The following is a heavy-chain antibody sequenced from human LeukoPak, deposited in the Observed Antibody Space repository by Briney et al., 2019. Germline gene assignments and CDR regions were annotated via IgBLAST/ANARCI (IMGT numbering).Heavy chain of an antibody. CDR3: AKDWRRIVVVGPITRHGNYMDV. D-gene: IGHD2-15*01. Sequence: GGSLRLSCAASRFTFSSYGMHWVRQAPGKGLEWVAYIQYDGSNEQYADSVKGRFSISRDSSKNILYLQMNSLRAEDTAVYYCAKDWRRIVVVGPITRHGNYMDVWGKGTTVTISS. CDR2: IQYDGSNE. V-gene: IGHV3-30*02. CDR1: RFTFSSYG. J-gene: IGHJ6*03.